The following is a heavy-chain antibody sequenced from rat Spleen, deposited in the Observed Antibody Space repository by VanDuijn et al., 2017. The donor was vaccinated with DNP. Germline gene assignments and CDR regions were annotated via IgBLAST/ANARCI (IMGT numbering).Heavy chain of an antibody. CDR3: VRWNSGHFDY. Sequence: EVQLVESGGGLVQPGRSLKLSCAASGFTFSDSYMAWVRQAPKKGLEWVASISHEGSSTYYRGSVKGRFTISRDNVKSTLYLQMNSLRSEDMATYYCVRWNSGHFDYWGQGVMVTVSS. D-gene: IGHD4-3*01. CDR2: ISHEGSST. CDR1: GFTFSDSY. V-gene: IGHV5-22*01. J-gene: IGHJ2*01.